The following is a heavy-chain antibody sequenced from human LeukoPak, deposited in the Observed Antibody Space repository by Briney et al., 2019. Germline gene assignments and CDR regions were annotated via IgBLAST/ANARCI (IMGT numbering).Heavy chain of an antibody. CDR1: GGTFSSYA. CDR3: AREGGGVWGLGNWFDP. CDR2: IIPIFGTA. Sequence: GASVKVSCKASGGTFSSYAISWVRQAPGQGLEWMGGIIPIFGTASYAQKFQGRVTITTDESTSTAYMELSSLRSEDTAVYYCAREGGGVWGLGNWFDPWGQGTLVTVSS. D-gene: IGHD3-16*01. V-gene: IGHV1-69*05. J-gene: IGHJ5*02.